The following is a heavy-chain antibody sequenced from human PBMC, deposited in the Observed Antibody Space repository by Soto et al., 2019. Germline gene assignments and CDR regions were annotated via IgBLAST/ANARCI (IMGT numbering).Heavy chain of an antibody. CDR2: IYYSGST. V-gene: IGHV4-59*08. J-gene: IGHJ6*03. Sequence: SETLSLTCTVSGGSISGYYWSWIRQPPGKGLEWIGYIYYSGSTNYNPSLKSRVTISVDTSKNQFSLKLSSVTAADTAVYYCARLVAPPGYYYYYYMDVWGKGTTVTVSS. D-gene: IGHD5-12*01. CDR3: ARLVAPPGYYYYYYMDV. CDR1: GGSISGYY.